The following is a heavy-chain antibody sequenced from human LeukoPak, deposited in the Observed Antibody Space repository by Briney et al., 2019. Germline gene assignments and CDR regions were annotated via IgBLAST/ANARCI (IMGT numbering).Heavy chain of an antibody. CDR2: IYHSGST. D-gene: IGHD4-11*01. J-gene: IGHJ3*02. V-gene: IGHV4-30-2*01. CDR3: ARLSAVNAFDI. CDR1: GGSISSGGYY. Sequence: PSETLSLTCTVSGGSISSGGYYWSWIRQPPGKGLEWIGYIYHSGSTYYNPSLKSRVTISVDRSKNQFSLKLSSVTAADTAVYYCARLSAVNAFDIWGQGTMVTVSS.